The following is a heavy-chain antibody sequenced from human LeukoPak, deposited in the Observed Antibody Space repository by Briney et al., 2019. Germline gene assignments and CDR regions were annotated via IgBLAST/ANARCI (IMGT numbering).Heavy chain of an antibody. CDR3: ARATSDSSGYYYFHY. V-gene: IGHV3-72*01. D-gene: IGHD3-22*01. CDR2: TRNKAKSYTT. Sequence: GGSLRLSCAASGFTFSDHYMDWVRPAPGKGLEWVGRTRNKAKSYTTEYAASVKGRFTISRDDSKNSLYLQMDSLKIEDTAMYYCARATSDSSGYYYFHYWGQGTLVTVSS. J-gene: IGHJ4*02. CDR1: GFTFSDHY.